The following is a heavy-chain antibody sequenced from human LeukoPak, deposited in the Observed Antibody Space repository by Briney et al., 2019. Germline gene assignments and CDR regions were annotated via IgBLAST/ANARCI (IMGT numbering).Heavy chain of an antibody. CDR2: ASGSGGST. CDR3: AKWGEYYDHVYAFDA. CDR1: GFTFSNYA. Sequence: GGSLRLSCAVSGFTFSNYAMGWVRRAPGKGLEWVSLASGSGGSTYYAASVEGRFTISKDNSENTLYLQMSSLRAEDTALYYCAKWGEYYDHVYAFDAWGQGTMVTVSS. D-gene: IGHD3-16*01. J-gene: IGHJ3*01. V-gene: IGHV3-23*01.